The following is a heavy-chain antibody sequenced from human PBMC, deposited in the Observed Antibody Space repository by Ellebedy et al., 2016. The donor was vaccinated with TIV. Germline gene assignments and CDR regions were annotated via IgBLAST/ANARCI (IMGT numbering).Heavy chain of an antibody. Sequence: PGGSLRLSCAASGFTFSASWMTWVRQAPGQGLEWVANINQDGRTINYVDSVKGRFTISRDNAKNSLYLQLNSLRVDDTAMYYCATDKVCFTFDIWGRGTMVTVSS. V-gene: IGHV3-7*01. CDR2: INQDGRTI. CDR3: ATDKVCFTFDI. CDR1: GFTFSASW. J-gene: IGHJ3*02.